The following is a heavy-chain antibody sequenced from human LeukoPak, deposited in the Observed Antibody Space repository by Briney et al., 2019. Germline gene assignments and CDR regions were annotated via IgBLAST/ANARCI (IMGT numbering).Heavy chain of an antibody. V-gene: IGHV3-15*07. Sequence: GGSLRLSCAASGFTFSNAWMNWVRQAPGKGLEWVGRIKSKTDGGTTDYAAPVKGRFTISRDDSKNTLYLQMNSLRVEDTAVYFCAARKVRGVWFYLDYWGQGTLVTVSS. CDR3: AARKVRGVWFYLDY. CDR2: IKSKTDGGTT. CDR1: GFTFSNAW. J-gene: IGHJ4*02. D-gene: IGHD3-10*01.